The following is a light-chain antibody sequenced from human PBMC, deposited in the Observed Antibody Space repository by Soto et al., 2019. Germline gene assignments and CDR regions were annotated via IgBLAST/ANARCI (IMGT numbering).Light chain of an antibody. CDR2: SNN. CDR1: SSYIGSSY. V-gene: IGLV1-47*02. CDR3: AAWDDSLLGPVV. J-gene: IGLJ2*01. Sequence: QSALTQPPSASGTPGQRVTISCSGSSSYIGSSYVYWFQQLPGTAPKVLIYSNNKRPSGVPDRFSASKSGTSASLAISGLRSEDEADYYCAAWDDSLLGPVVIGGGTMVTVL.